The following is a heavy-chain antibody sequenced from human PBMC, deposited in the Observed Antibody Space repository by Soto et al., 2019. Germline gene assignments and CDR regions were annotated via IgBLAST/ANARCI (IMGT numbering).Heavy chain of an antibody. CDR1: GYTFTGYY. CDR2: INPNSGGT. V-gene: IGHV1-2*04. J-gene: IGHJ4*02. Sequence: ASVKVSCKASGYTFTGYYMHWVRQAPGQGLEWMGWINPNSGGTNYAQKFQGWVTMTRDTSISTAYMELSRLRSDDTAVYYCARATNYYYGSGRPPHSRGSYYDSWGQGTLVTVSS. CDR3: ARATNYYYGSGRPPHSRGSYYDS. D-gene: IGHD3-10*01.